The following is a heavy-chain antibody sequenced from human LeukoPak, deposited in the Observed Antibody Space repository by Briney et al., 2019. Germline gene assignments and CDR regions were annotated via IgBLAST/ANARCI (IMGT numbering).Heavy chain of an antibody. J-gene: IGHJ4*02. CDR2: MNPNSGNT. Sequence: ASVKVSCKASGYTFTSYDINWVRQATGQGLEWMGWMNPNSGNTGYAQKFQGRVTMTRNTSISTAYMELSSLRSEDTAVYCCASWYYDILTGYRYFDYWGQGTLVTVSS. CDR3: ASWYYDILTGYRYFDY. CDR1: GYTFTSYD. D-gene: IGHD3-9*01. V-gene: IGHV1-8*01.